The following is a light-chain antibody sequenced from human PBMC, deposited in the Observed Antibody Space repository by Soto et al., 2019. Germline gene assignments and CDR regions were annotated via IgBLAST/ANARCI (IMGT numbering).Light chain of an antibody. Sequence: EIVLTQSPANLSLSPGERATLSCRASQSINGYLAWYQHKPGQAPRLLIDDASNRATGIPARFSGSGSGTDFTLTISILEPEDFAVYYCQQRSNWPPWTFGQGTKVEIK. CDR2: DAS. V-gene: IGKV3-11*01. CDR1: QSINGY. CDR3: QQRSNWPPWT. J-gene: IGKJ1*01.